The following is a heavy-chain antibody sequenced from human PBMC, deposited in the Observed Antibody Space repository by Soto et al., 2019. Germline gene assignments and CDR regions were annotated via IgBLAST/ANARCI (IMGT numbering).Heavy chain of an antibody. CDR1: GGSFSGYY. CDR3: ASGFLAYYMDV. CDR2: INHSGST. V-gene: IGHV4-34*01. J-gene: IGHJ6*03. Sequence: QVQLHQWGAGLLKPSETLSLTCAVYGGSFSGYYWSWIRQPPGKGLEWIGEINHSGSTNYNPSLKSRGTLSVDTSKNQFSLKLSSVTAADTAVYYCASGFLAYYMDVWGKGTTVTVSS. D-gene: IGHD3-3*01.